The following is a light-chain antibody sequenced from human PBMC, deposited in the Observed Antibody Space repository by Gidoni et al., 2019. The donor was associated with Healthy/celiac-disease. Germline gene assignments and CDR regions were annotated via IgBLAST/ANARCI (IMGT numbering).Light chain of an antibody. J-gene: IGLJ2*01. V-gene: IGLV2-23*02. CDR1: SSDVGSYNL. CDR3: CSYAGSSTSVV. Sequence: QSALTQPASVSGSPGKSITIPCTGTSSDVGSYNLVSWYQQHPGKAPKLMIYEVSKRPSGVSNRFSGSKSGNTASLTISGLQADDEADYYCCSYAGSSTSVVFGGGTKLTVL. CDR2: EVS.